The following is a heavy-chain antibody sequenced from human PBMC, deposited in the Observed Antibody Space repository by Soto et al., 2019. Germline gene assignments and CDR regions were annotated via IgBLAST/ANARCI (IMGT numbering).Heavy chain of an antibody. J-gene: IGHJ3*02. CDR2: INPANGVA. Sequence: QVHLVQSGAEVKKPGASMKVSCTASGYTLTSHHVHWVRQAPGRRLEWMGSINPANGVAQYTARFQGRVIMTRDTATSTVYMELRGLTSEDTAIFFCARGGGVGVDGSAALDIWGQWTLVTVSS. V-gene: IGHV1-46*01. CDR1: GYTLTSHH. CDR3: ARGGGVGVDGSAALDI. D-gene: IGHD3-3*01.